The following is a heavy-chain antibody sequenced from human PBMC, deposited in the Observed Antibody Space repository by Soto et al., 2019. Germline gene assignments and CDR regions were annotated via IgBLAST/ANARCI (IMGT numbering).Heavy chain of an antibody. J-gene: IGHJ4*02. V-gene: IGHV4-38-2*02. Sequence: SETLSLTCAVSGYSISSGYYWGWIRQPPGKGLEWIGSIYHSGSTYYNPSLKSRVTISVDTSKNQFSLKLSSVTAADTAVYYCAREMGSGYYDFWSGYYRWLDYWGQGTLVTVSS. CDR2: IYHSGST. D-gene: IGHD3-3*01. CDR1: GYSISSGYY. CDR3: AREMGSGYYDFWSGYYRWLDY.